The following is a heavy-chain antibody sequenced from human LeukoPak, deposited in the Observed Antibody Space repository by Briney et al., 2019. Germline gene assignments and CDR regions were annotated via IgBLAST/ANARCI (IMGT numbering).Heavy chain of an antibody. CDR3: ARAATVTTLFDY. Sequence: SVTVSCKASGGTFSSYAISWVRQAPGQGLEWMGGIIPIFGTANYAQKFQGRVTITADESTSTAYMELSSLRSEDTAVYYCARAATVTTLFDYWGQGTLVTVSS. D-gene: IGHD4-17*01. CDR1: GGTFSSYA. V-gene: IGHV1-69*13. J-gene: IGHJ4*02. CDR2: IIPIFGTA.